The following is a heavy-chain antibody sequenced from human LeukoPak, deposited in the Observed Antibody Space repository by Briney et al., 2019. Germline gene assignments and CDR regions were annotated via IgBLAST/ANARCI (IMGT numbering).Heavy chain of an antibody. Sequence: PGGSLRLSCAASGFTFSSYSMKWVRQAPGKGLEWVSSISSSGSYIDYVDSVKGRFTISRDNAKNSLYLQMNSLRAEDTAVYYCASFPFWSGSHYMDVWGKGTTVTVSS. CDR3: ASFPFWSGSHYMDV. CDR1: GFTFSSYS. V-gene: IGHV3-21*01. CDR2: ISSSGSYI. D-gene: IGHD3-3*01. J-gene: IGHJ6*03.